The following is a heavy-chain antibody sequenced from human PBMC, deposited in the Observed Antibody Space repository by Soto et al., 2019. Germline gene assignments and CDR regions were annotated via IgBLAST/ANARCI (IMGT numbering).Heavy chain of an antibody. CDR3: ARGVLRFLVDY. J-gene: IGHJ4*02. CDR2: ISSNGGST. CDR1: GFTFSSYA. D-gene: IGHD3-3*01. V-gene: IGHV3-64*01. Sequence: GGSLRLSCAASGFTFSSYAMHWVRQAPGKGLEYVSAISSNGGSTYYANSVKGRFTISRDNSKNTLYLQMGSLRAEDMAVYYCARGVLRFLVDYWGQGTLVTVSS.